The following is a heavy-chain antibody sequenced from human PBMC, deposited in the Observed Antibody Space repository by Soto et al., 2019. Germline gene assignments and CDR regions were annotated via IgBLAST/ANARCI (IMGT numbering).Heavy chain of an antibody. CDR2: IYYSGST. CDR3: ARHENIVLMVYATPYYFDY. D-gene: IGHD2-8*01. Sequence: QLQLQESGPGLVKPSETLSLTCTVSGGSISSSSYYWGWIRQPPGKGLEWIGSIYYSGSTYYNPSLKSRVTISVDTSKNQFSLKLSSVTAADTAVYYCARHENIVLMVYATPYYFDYRGQGTLVTVSS. J-gene: IGHJ4*02. CDR1: GGSISSSSYY. V-gene: IGHV4-39*01.